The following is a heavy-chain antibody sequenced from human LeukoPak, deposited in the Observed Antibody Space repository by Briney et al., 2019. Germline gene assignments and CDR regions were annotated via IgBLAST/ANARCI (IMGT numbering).Heavy chain of an antibody. J-gene: IGHJ4*01. V-gene: IGHV3-49*04. CDR2: IRSKGYGGTP. CDR1: GFRFGDHA. Sequence: PGGSLRLSCTTSGFRFGDHAMNWVRRAPGKGLEWVGYIRSKGYGGTPEYAASVKGRFSISRDDSKSIVYLQMNSLSTEDTAVYYCSKIYLEFDTPDYWGHGTLVTVSS. CDR3: SKIYLEFDTPDY. D-gene: IGHD2-2*02.